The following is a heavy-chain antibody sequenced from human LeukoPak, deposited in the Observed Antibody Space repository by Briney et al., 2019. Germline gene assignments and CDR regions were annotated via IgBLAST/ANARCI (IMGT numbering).Heavy chain of an antibody. J-gene: IGHJ6*02. D-gene: IGHD2-2*01. V-gene: IGHV1-18*01. CDR1: GYTFTSYG. Sequence: ASVKVSCKASGYTFTSYGISWVRQAPGQGLXWMGWISAYNGNTNYAQKLQGRVTMTTDTSTSTAYMELRSLRSDDTAVYYCARLSRDIVVVPAASQYYYYYGMDVWGQGTTVTVSS. CDR2: ISAYNGNT. CDR3: ARLSRDIVVVPAASQYYYYYGMDV.